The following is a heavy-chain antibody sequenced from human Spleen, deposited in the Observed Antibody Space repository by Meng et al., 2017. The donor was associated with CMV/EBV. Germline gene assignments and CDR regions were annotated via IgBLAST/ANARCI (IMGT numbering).Heavy chain of an antibody. CDR3: ARVSDSSGYHPYYFDY. J-gene: IGHJ4*02. CDR2: ISSSSSTI. V-gene: IGHV3-48*04. Sequence: GESLKISCAASGFTFSSYSMNWVRQAPGKGLEWVSYISSSSSTIYYADSVKGRFTISRDNAKNSLYLQMNSLRAEDTAVYYCARVSDSSGYHPYYFDYWGQGTLVTVSS. CDR1: GFTFSSYS. D-gene: IGHD3-22*01.